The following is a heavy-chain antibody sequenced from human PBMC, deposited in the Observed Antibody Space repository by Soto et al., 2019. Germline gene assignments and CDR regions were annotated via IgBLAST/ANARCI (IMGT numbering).Heavy chain of an antibody. CDR1: GFTFSSYS. J-gene: IGHJ6*02. Sequence: EVQLVESGGGLVKPGGSLRLSCAASGFTFSSYSMNWVRQAPGKGLEWVSSISSSSSYIYYADSVKGRFTISRDNAKNSLYLQMNSLRAEDTAVYYCGRLEGGYSGYEGGMDVWGQGTTVTVSS. V-gene: IGHV3-21*01. CDR2: ISSSSSYI. D-gene: IGHD5-12*01. CDR3: GRLEGGYSGYEGGMDV.